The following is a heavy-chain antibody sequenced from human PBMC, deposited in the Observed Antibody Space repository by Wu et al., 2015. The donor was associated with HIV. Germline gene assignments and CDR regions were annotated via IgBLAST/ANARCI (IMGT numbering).Heavy chain of an antibody. CDR3: ARDELFRVDDAFDM. CDR1: GYTFTDYF. D-gene: IGHD2-15*01. Sequence: QVQLMQSGAEVKKPGASVKVSCKASGYTFTDYFIHWIRQAPGQGLEWMGWTNLNTGGANYAPKFQGRVTMTRDTSISTAYIELGGLTSDDTAVYYCARDELFRVDDAFDMWGQGTMVTVSS. CDR2: TNLNTGGA. V-gene: IGHV1-2*02. J-gene: IGHJ3*02.